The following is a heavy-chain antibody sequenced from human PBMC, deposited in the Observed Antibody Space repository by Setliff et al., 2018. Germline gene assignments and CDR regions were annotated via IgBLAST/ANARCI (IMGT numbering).Heavy chain of an antibody. J-gene: IGHJ6*03. D-gene: IGHD7-27*01. Sequence: GGSLRLSCAVSGFTFSSYAMSWVRQAPRKGLEWVSRINGDATIAHYADSVKGRFTISRDNARNALYLQMVSLRGEDTGVYFCAALDWGENFYNVDVWGKGTTVTVSS. V-gene: IGHV3-74*01. CDR2: INGDATIA. CDR1: GFTFSSYA. CDR3: AALDWGENFYNVDV.